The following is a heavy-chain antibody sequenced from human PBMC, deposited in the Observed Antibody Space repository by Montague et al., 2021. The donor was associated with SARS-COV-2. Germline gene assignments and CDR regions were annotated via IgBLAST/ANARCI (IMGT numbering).Heavy chain of an antibody. CDR3: AKYLTVDIVVVVAAIKDSAFDY. CDR1: GFTFNTYD. D-gene: IGHD2-15*01. CDR2: VSYDGSNK. J-gene: IGHJ4*02. Sequence: SLRLSCAASGFTFNTYDMHWVRQAPGKGLEWVSVVSYDGSNKYYADSVTGLFTISRDNSKNTLYLQMNSLRAEDTAVYYCAKYLTVDIVVVVAAIKDSAFDYWGQGTLVTVSS. V-gene: IGHV3-30*18.